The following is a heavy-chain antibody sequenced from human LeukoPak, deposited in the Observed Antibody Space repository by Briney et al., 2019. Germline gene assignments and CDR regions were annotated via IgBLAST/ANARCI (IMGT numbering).Heavy chain of an antibody. Sequence: PSETLSLTCTVSGGSISSSSYYWGWIRQPPGMGLEWIGSIYYSGSTYYNPSLKSRVTISVDTSKNQFSLKLSSVTAADTAVYYCARLASGSSIYYYYYMDVWGKGTTVTVSS. CDR3: ARLASGSSIYYYYYMDV. CDR1: GGSISSSSYY. D-gene: IGHD3-10*01. CDR2: IYYSGST. J-gene: IGHJ6*03. V-gene: IGHV4-39*01.